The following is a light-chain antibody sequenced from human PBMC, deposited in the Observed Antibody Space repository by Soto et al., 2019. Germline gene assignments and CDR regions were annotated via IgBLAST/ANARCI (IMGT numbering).Light chain of an antibody. Sequence: DTQMTQSPSTLSASIGDRVTITCRASRSISNWVAWYQQQPGKAPKLLISDASNLERGVPSRFSGNGSGTEFTLTISSLQPDDFATYYCQQLFIYPPTFGPGTKVDI. J-gene: IGKJ3*01. CDR3: QQLFIYPPT. CDR1: RSISNW. V-gene: IGKV1-5*01. CDR2: DAS.